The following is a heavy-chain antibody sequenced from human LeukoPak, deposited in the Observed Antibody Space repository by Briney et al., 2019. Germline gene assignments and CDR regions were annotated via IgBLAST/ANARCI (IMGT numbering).Heavy chain of an antibody. J-gene: IGHJ6*03. D-gene: IGHD6-13*01. Sequence: GGSLRLSCAASGFTFSSYVMSWVGQAPGKGVEGVSAISGSGGSTYYADSVKGRFTISRDNAKNSLYLQMNSLRAEDTAVYYCASSSWLSGYYYYMDVWGKGTTVTISS. CDR1: GFTFSSYV. V-gene: IGHV3-23*01. CDR2: ISGSGGST. CDR3: ASSSWLSGYYYYMDV.